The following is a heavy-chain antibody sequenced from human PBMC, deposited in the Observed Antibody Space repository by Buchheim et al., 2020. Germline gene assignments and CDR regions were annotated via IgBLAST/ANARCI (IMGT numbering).Heavy chain of an antibody. CDR1: GGSFSGYY. CDR2: INHSGST. V-gene: IGHV4-34*01. J-gene: IGHJ5*02. CDR3: ARGLGIQLWFSWFDP. Sequence: QVQLQQWGAGLLKPSETLSLTCAVYGGSFSGYYWSWIRQPPGKGLEWIGEINHSGSTNYNPSLKSRVTISVDTSKNQFSLKLSSVTAADTAVYYCARGLGIQLWFSWFDPWGRGTL. D-gene: IGHD5-18*01.